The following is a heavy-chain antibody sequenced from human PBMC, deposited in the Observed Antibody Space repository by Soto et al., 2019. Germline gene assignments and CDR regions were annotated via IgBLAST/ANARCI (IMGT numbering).Heavy chain of an antibody. CDR1: GGSISSGDYY. CDR2: IYYSGST. Sequence: PSETLSLTCTVSGGSISSGDYYWSWIRQPPGKGLEWIGYIYYSGSTYYNPSLKSRVTISVDTSKNQFSLKLSSVTAADTAVYYFAREARYCGGDCYSNWFDPWGQGTLVTVSS. V-gene: IGHV4-30-4*01. J-gene: IGHJ5*02. CDR3: AREARYCGGDCYSNWFDP. D-gene: IGHD2-21*02.